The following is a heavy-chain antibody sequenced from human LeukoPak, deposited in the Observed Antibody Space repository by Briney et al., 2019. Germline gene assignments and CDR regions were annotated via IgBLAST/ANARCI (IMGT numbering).Heavy chain of an antibody. CDR2: ISYDGSNK. CDR1: GFTFSSYA. Sequence: AGRSLRLSWAASGFTFSSYAMHWVRQAPGKGLEWVAVISYDGSNKYYADSVKGRFTISRDNSKNTLFLQMNSLRAEDTAVYFCARPYGTYYYYAMDVWGQGTTVTVSS. CDR3: ARPYGTYYYYAMDV. D-gene: IGHD1-26*01. V-gene: IGHV3-30-3*01. J-gene: IGHJ6*02.